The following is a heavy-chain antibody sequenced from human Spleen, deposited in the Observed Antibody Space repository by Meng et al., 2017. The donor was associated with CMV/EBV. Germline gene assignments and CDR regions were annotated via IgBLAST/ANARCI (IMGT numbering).Heavy chain of an antibody. J-gene: IGHJ4*02. CDR1: GGSISSSSYY. Sequence: SETLSLTCTVSGGSISSSSYYWGWIRQPPGKGLEWIGSIYYSGSTYYNPSLKSRVTISVDTSKNQFSLKLSSVTAADTAVYYWSRSTLYDFWSGYLSGYFDYWGQGTLVTVSS. CDR3: SRSTLYDFWSGYLSGYFDY. CDR2: IYYSGST. V-gene: IGHV4-39*07. D-gene: IGHD3-3*01.